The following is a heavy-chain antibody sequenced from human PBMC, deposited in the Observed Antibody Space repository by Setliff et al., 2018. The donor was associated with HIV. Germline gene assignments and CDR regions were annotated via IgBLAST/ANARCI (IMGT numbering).Heavy chain of an antibody. D-gene: IGHD2-21*02. V-gene: IGHV4-38-2*02. Sequence: SETLSLTCTVSAYSISGGYYWGWIRQPPGKGLEWIGSIYHSGSTYYTPSLKSRVTLSVDTSKNQFSLKLSSVTAADPAVYYCARHDGTYFGGDCYLLGYLDLWGRGTLFTVS. J-gene: IGHJ2*01. CDR1: AYSISGGYY. CDR3: ARHDGTYFGGDCYLLGYLDL. CDR2: IYHSGST.